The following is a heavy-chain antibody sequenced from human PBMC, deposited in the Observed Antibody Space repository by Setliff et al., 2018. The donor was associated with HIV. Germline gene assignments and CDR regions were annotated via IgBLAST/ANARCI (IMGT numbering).Heavy chain of an antibody. CDR1: GYSISSGFY. CDR2: IYHSGST. Sequence: SETLSLTCAVSGYSISSGFYWGWIRQPPGKGLEWIGSIYHSGSTYYTPSLNSRVIISVDTSKSQFSLKLSSVTAADTAVYYCARDLGITMIVTHAFDIWGQGTMVTVSS. D-gene: IGHD3-22*01. V-gene: IGHV4-38-2*02. CDR3: ARDLGITMIVTHAFDI. J-gene: IGHJ3*02.